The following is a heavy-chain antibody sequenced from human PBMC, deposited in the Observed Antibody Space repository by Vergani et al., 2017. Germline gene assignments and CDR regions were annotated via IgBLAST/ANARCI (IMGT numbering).Heavy chain of an antibody. CDR3: ATKSVGTRGCQIGYFRE. V-gene: IGHV3-30*03. D-gene: IGHD2-15*01. CDR2: ISYDGTQK. Sequence: QVHLVESGGGVVQPGGSLRLSCVVSGFTSSYYGMHWVRQAPGKGLEWVAVISYDGTQKYYADSVKGRFTISRDNSMSTLYLQMNSLRTEDTALYYCATKSVGTRGCQIGYFREWGQGTLVTVSS. CDR1: GFTSSYYG. J-gene: IGHJ1*01.